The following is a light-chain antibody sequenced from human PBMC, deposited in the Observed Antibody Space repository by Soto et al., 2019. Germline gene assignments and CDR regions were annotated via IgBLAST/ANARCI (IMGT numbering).Light chain of an antibody. CDR2: LTGDGRH. Sequence: QSVLTQWPSASASLGASGKLTCTLTSGHSSYAIAWHQPQPEKGPRYLRNLTGDGRHSKGDGIPDRFSGSSSGAERYLTTSTLHSEDEADYFCQTWGTGIQVFGGATQLPVL. J-gene: IGLJ3*02. V-gene: IGLV4-69*01. CDR1: SGHSSYA. CDR3: QTWGTGIQV.